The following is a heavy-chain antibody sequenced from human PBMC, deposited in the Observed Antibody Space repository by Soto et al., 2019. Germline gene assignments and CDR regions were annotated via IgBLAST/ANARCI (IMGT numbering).Heavy chain of an antibody. V-gene: IGHV4-4*07. CDR2: IYTSGST. CDR3: ARGGIQLSYAFDY. J-gene: IGHJ4*02. D-gene: IGHD5-18*01. CDR1: GTSVSNYY. Sequence: SETLSLTCSVSGTSVSNYYWSWIRQPAGKGLEHIGRIYTSGSTSYNPSLKSRVTMSMDTSQTQIYLNLTSVTAADTAVYYCARGGIQLSYAFDYWGQGILVTVS.